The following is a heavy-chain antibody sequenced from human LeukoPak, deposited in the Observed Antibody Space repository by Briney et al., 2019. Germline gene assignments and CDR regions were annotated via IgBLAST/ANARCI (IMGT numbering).Heavy chain of an antibody. D-gene: IGHD3-16*02. CDR3: ASSYDLRLGELSFP. Sequence: ASVKVSCKASEGTFSSYAISWVRQAPGQGLEWMGGIIPIFGTANYAQKFQGRVTITADKSTSTAYMELSSLRSEDTAVYYCASSYDLRLGELSFPWGQGTLVTVSS. V-gene: IGHV1-69*06. J-gene: IGHJ5*02. CDR1: EGTFSSYA. CDR2: IIPIFGTA.